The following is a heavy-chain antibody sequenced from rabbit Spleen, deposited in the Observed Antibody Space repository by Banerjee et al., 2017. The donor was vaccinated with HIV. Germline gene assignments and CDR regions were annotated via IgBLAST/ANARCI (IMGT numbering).Heavy chain of an antibody. CDR3: ARSGSDYWIYFYL. V-gene: IGHV1S45*01. D-gene: IGHD1-1*01. J-gene: IGHJ6*01. CDR1: GFDFSSGYD. Sequence: QEQLVESGGGLVQPEGSLTLTCKGFGFDFSSGYDMCWVRQAPGKGLEWVGCIYTGDGNTYYASWAKGRFTISKTSSTVDLKMTSLTAADTATYFCARSGSDYWIYFYLWGPGTLVTVS. CDR2: IYTGDGNT.